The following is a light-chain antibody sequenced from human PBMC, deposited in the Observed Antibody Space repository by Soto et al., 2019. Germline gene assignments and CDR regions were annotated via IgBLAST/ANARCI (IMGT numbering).Light chain of an antibody. Sequence: QSALTQPPSASGSPGQSVTISCTGTSSDVGTHGYVSWYQQHAGKAPKLVIYDVTKRPSGVPDRFSGSKSGNTASLTVSGLQAEDGADYYCMCYAGGNNWVFGGGTKLTVL. CDR3: MCYAGGNNWV. V-gene: IGLV2-8*01. CDR2: DVT. J-gene: IGLJ3*02. CDR1: SSDVGTHGY.